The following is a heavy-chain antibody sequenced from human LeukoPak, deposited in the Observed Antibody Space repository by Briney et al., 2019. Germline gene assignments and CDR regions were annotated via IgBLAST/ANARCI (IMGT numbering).Heavy chain of an antibody. Sequence: SETLSLTCAVYGGSFSGYYWSWIRQPPGKGLEWIGEINHSGSTNYNPSLKSRVTISVDTSKNQFSLKQSSVTAADTAVYYCASPIGGSSSTPDDYWGQGTLVTVSS. CDR3: ASPIGGSSSTPDDY. J-gene: IGHJ4*02. CDR2: INHSGST. CDR1: GGSFSGYY. V-gene: IGHV4-34*01. D-gene: IGHD6-6*01.